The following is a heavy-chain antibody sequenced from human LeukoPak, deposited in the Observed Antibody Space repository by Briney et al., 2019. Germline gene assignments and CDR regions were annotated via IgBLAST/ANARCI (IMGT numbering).Heavy chain of an antibody. CDR2: ISYDGSNK. J-gene: IGHJ5*02. CDR1: GYSFGTYA. CDR3: ARGSHTYYDILTGLGANWFDP. Sequence: GRSLRLSCAASGYSFGTYAIHWVRQAPGKGLEWVAVISYDGSNKYYADSVKGRFTISRDNSKNTLYLQMNSLRAEDTAVYYCARGSHTYYDILTGLGANWFDPWGQGTLVTVSS. V-gene: IGHV3-30-3*01. D-gene: IGHD3-9*01.